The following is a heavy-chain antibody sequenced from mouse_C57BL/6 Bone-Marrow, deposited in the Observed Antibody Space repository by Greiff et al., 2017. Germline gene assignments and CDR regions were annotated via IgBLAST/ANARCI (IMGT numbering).Heavy chain of an antibody. CDR3: ASDYYGSSRSDV. V-gene: IGHV14-3*01. CDR1: GFTFTNSY. D-gene: IGHD1-1*01. J-gene: IGHJ1*03. CDR2: IDPANGST. Sequence: EVQLQQSVAELVRPGASVKLSCTASGFTFTNSYMHWVKQRPDQGLEWIGRIDPANGSTKYAPKFQGKATLTADTSSNTAYLQLSSLTSEDTAIYYCASDYYGSSRSDVWGKGTTVTVSS.